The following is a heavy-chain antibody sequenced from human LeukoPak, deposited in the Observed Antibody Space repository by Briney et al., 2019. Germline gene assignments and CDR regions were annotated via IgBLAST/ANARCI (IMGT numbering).Heavy chain of an antibody. D-gene: IGHD6-19*01. CDR1: GFTFSSHA. CDR3: AKEGPRIAVVGFDY. V-gene: IGHV3-23*01. Sequence: GGSLRLSCAASGFTFSSHAMSWVRQAPGKGLEWVSSISGSGGSTYYADSVEGRFTISRDNSKNTLYLQMNSLRADDTAVYYCAKEGPRIAVVGFDYWGQGTLITVSS. J-gene: IGHJ4*02. CDR2: ISGSGGST.